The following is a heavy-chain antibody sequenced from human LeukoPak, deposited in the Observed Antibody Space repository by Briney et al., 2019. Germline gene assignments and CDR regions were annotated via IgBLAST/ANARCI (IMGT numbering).Heavy chain of an antibody. Sequence: SETLSLTCAVYGGSFSGYHWTWIRQSPAKGLEWIGDINPSGSTYYNPSLKSRLTISVDTSKNQFSLKLRSVTAADTAVYYCARGRHDITMIVVVMTSVSYYLDVWGKGTTVTVS. CDR3: ARGRHDITMIVVVMTSVSYYLDV. D-gene: IGHD3-22*01. CDR1: GGSFSGYH. J-gene: IGHJ6*03. CDR2: INPSGST. V-gene: IGHV4-34*01.